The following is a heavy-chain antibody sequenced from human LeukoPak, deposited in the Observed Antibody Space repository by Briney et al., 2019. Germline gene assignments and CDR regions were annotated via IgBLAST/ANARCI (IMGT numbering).Heavy chain of an antibody. CDR2: ISPYNGNT. J-gene: IGHJ3*02. D-gene: IGHD3-22*01. Sequence: ASVKASCKASGYTFTSYGVTWVRQAPGQGLEWMGWISPYNGNTNYEQNLQGGVTMTTDTSTRTAYMELRSLRSDDTAVYYCARGLRGYYDTGGYTWDAFDIWGQGTMVTVSS. V-gene: IGHV1-18*01. CDR1: GYTFTSYG. CDR3: ARGLRGYYDTGGYTWDAFDI.